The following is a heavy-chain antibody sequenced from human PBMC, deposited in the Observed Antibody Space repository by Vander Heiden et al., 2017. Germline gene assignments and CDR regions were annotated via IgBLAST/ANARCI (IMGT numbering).Heavy chain of an antibody. CDR3: ARANLRDDYYYGMDV. CDR2: ISSSSSNI. V-gene: IGHV3-21*01. D-gene: IGHD2-8*01. J-gene: IGHJ6*02. CDR1: GFTFRSDS. Sequence: EVQLVESGGGLVQPGGSLRLSCAASGFTFRSDSMNWVRQAPGKGVVWVSAISSSSSNIYYADSVKGRFTISRDNAKNSLYLQMNSLRAEDTAVYYCARANLRDDYYYGMDVWGQGTTVTVSS.